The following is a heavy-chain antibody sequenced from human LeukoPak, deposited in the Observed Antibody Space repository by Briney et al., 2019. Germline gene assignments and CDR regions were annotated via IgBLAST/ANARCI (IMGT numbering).Heavy chain of an antibody. D-gene: IGHD2-2*01. J-gene: IGHJ5*02. CDR3: ARDLGYCSSTSCLNWFDP. CDR1: GFTFDDYG. CDR2: INWNGGST. Sequence: PGGSLRLSCAASGFTFDDYGMSWVRQAPGKGLEWVSGINWNGGSTGYADSVKGRFTISRDNAKNSLYLQMNSLRAEDTALYYCARDLGYCSSTSCLNWFDPWGQGTLVTVPS. V-gene: IGHV3-20*04.